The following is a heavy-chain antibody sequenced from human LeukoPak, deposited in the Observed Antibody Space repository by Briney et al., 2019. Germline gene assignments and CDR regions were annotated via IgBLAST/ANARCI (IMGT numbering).Heavy chain of an antibody. J-gene: IGHJ4*02. D-gene: IGHD2-2*03. CDR2: VQHIGGET. CDR1: GFTFSSYG. V-gene: IGHV3-7*01. Sequence: GRSLRLSCAASGFTFSSYGMHWVRQAPGKGLEWVANVQHIGGETYYVDSVKGRFTISRDNAKNSLYLQMNSLRAEDTAVYYCARDLDIVRVPVAIAYWGQGTLVTVSS. CDR3: ARDLDIVRVPVAIAY.